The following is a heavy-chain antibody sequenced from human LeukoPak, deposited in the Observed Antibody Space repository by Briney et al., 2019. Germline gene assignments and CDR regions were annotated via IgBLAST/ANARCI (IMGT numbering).Heavy chain of an antibody. CDR3: AREPREGSPFYYYYGMDV. J-gene: IGHJ6*02. V-gene: IGHV4-59*01. Sequence: SETLSLTCTVSGGSISSYYWSWIRQPPGKGLEWIGYIYYSGSTNYNPSLKSRVTISVDTSKNQFSLKLSSVTAADTAVYYCAREPREGSPFYYYYGMDVWGQGTTVTVSS. CDR1: GGSISSYY. D-gene: IGHD1-26*01. CDR2: IYYSGST.